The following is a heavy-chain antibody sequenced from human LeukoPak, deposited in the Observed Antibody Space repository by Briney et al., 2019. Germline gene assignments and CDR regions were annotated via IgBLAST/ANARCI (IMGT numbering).Heavy chain of an antibody. CDR2: ISYDGSNK. J-gene: IGHJ4*02. V-gene: IGHV3-30-3*01. D-gene: IGHD1-1*01. CDR3: ARDPNGPPL. Sequence: PGGSLRLSCAASGFTFSSYAMHWVRQAPGKGLEWVAVISYDGSNKYYADSVKGRFTISRDNSKNTLYLQMNSLRAEDTAVYYCARDPNGPPLWGQGTLVTVSS. CDR1: GFTFSSYA.